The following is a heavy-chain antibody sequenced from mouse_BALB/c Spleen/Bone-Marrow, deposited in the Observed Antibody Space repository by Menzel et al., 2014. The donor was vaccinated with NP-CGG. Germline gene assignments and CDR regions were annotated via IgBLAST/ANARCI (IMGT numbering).Heavy chain of an antibody. V-gene: IGHV14-3*02. J-gene: IGHJ4*01. CDR2: IDPANGNT. D-gene: IGHD1-1*01. Sequence: DVKLVESGAELVKPGASVKLSCTASGFNIKDTYMHWVKQRPEQGLEWIGRIDPANGNTNYDPRFQGKATITADTSSNTAYLQLSSLTSEDTAVYYCARYGGRYYAMDYWGQGTSVTVSS. CDR3: ARYGGRYYAMDY. CDR1: GFNIKDTY.